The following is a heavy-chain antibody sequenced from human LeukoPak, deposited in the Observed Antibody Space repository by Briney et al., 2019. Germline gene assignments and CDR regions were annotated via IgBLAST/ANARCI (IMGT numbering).Heavy chain of an antibody. CDR2: INSGISAM. J-gene: IGHJ5*02. Sequence: GGSLRLSCAASGFSFSDYNMNWVRQAPGKGLEWISYINSGISAMFYADSVKGRFTISRDNAKNSLYLQMNSLRAEDTAVYYCARGLYSSGWLDWFDPWGQGTLVTVSS. CDR1: GFSFSDYN. CDR3: ARGLYSSGWLDWFDP. V-gene: IGHV3-48*04. D-gene: IGHD6-19*01.